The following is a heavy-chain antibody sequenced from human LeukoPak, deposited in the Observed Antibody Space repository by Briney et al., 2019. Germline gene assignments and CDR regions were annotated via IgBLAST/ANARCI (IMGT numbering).Heavy chain of an antibody. CDR1: GFTFSSYG. V-gene: IGHV3-33*01. CDR2: TWHDGSNK. Sequence: PGRSLRLSCAASGFTFSSYGMHWVRQAPGKGLEWVAVTWHDGSNKYYADSVKGRFTISRDNSKNTLYLQMNSLRAGDTAVYYCTRDQGDYWGQGTLVTVSS. J-gene: IGHJ4*02. CDR3: TRDQGDY.